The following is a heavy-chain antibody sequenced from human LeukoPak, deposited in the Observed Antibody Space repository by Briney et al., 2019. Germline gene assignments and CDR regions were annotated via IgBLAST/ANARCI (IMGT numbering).Heavy chain of an antibody. D-gene: IGHD3-22*01. CDR1: GGSFSGYY. CDR2: INHSGST. CDR3: AFDSSGYYYGDYYYYMDV. Sequence: SETLSLTCAVYGGSFSGYYWSWIRQPPGKGLEWIGEINHSGSTNYNPSLKSRVTISVDTSKNQFSLKLSSVTAADTAVYYCAFDSSGYYYGDYYYYMDVWGKGTTVTVSS. V-gene: IGHV4-34*01. J-gene: IGHJ6*03.